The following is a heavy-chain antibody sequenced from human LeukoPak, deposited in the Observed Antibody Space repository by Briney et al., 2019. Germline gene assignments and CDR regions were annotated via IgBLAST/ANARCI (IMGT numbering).Heavy chain of an antibody. CDR2: ISSSGSTI. Sequence: GGSLRLSCAASGFTFSSYWMSWVRQAPGKGLEWVSYISSSGSTIYYADSVKGRFTISRDNAKNSLYLQMNSLRAEDTAVYYCASRRDGYNGLDYWGQGTLVTVSS. V-gene: IGHV3-48*04. CDR1: GFTFSSYW. D-gene: IGHD5-24*01. J-gene: IGHJ4*02. CDR3: ASRRDGYNGLDY.